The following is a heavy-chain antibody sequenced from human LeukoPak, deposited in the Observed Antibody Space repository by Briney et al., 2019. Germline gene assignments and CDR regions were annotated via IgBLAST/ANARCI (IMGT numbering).Heavy chain of an antibody. D-gene: IGHD6-13*01. Sequence: GGSLRLSCAASGFTFDDYAMHWVRQAPGKGLEWVSGISWNSGSIGYADSVKGRFTISRDNAKGSLYLQMNSLRAEDTALYYCAKDAVIAAAGYYFDYWGQGTLVTVSS. V-gene: IGHV3-9*01. CDR2: ISWNSGSI. J-gene: IGHJ4*02. CDR3: AKDAVIAAAGYYFDY. CDR1: GFTFDDYA.